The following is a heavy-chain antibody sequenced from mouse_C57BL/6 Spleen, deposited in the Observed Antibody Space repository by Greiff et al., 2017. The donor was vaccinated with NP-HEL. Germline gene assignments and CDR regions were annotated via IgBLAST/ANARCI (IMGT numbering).Heavy chain of an antibody. CDR1: GFTFSDYY. CDR2: INYDGSST. CDR3: ARGGGFAY. V-gene: IGHV5-16*01. J-gene: IGHJ3*01. Sequence: EVKLMESEGGLVQPGSSMKLSCTASGFTFSDYYMAWVRQVPEKGLEWVANINYDGSSTYYLDSLKSRFIISRDNAKNILYLQMSSLKSEDTATYYCARGGGFAYWGQGTLVTVSA.